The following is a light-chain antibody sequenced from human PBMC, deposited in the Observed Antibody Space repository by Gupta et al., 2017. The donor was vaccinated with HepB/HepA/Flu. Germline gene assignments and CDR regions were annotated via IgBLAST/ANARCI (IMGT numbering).Light chain of an antibody. CDR3: QQYGSSPSLT. CDR2: GAS. V-gene: IGKV3-20*01. CDR1: QVVSSSY. Sequence: DIVLTQSPGPLSLSPVERATLSCRASQVVSSSYLAWYQQKPGQAPRLLIYGASSSATGIPDRFSGSGSGTDFTLTISRLEPEDSAVYYCQQYGSSPSLTFGGGTKVEIK. J-gene: IGKJ4*01.